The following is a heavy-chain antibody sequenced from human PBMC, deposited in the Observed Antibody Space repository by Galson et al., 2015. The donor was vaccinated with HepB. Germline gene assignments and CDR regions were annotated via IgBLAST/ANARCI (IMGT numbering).Heavy chain of an antibody. CDR3: TRSSDVVSTYY. CDR1: GGSTSSNTYY. CDR2: MYYSGST. J-gene: IGHJ4*02. D-gene: IGHD5/OR15-5a*01. Sequence: ETLSLTCAVFGGSTSSNTYYWSWIRQPPGRGLEWIGSMYYSGSTYYNPSLKSRITISVDTSKILFSLNLRSVTAAAPAVYYCTRSSDVVSTYYWGQGTLVTVSS. V-gene: IGHV4-39*01.